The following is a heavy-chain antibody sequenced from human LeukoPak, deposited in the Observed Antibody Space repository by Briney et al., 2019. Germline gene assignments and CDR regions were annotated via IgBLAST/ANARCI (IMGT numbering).Heavy chain of an antibody. CDR2: IWDDGNNK. CDR3: ARDSYQDYYGRFDP. V-gene: IGHV3-33*01. CDR1: GFSFSNHG. J-gene: IGHJ5*02. Sequence: PGGSLRLSCAASGFSFSNHGMHWVRQAPGKRLEWVAVIWDDGNNKRYANSVNGRFTISRDNSENTLYLQMNGLTAGDTAMYYCARDSYQDYYGRFDPWGQGTLVIVSS. D-gene: IGHD3-10*01.